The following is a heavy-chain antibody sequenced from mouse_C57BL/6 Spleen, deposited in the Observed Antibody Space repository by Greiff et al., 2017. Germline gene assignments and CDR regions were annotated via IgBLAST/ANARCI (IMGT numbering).Heavy chain of an antibody. Sequence: VQLQQSGPELVKPGASVKISCKASGYTFTDYYMNWVKQSHGKSLEWIGDINPNNGGTSYNQKFKGKATLTVDKSSSTAYMELRSLTSEDSAVYYCARWYGYYYFDYWGQGTTLTVSS. J-gene: IGHJ2*01. V-gene: IGHV1-26*01. CDR3: ARWYGYYYFDY. D-gene: IGHD2-2*01. CDR1: GYTFTDYY. CDR2: INPNNGGT.